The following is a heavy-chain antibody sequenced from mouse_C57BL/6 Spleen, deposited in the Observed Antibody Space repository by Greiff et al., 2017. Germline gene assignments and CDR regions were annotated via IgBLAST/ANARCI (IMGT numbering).Heavy chain of an antibody. V-gene: IGHV5-4*01. CDR3: ARASPYYYGSRGAMDY. Sequence: EVQVVESGGGLVKPGGSLKLSCAASGFTFSSYAMSWVRQTPEKRLEWVATISDGGSYTYYPDNVKGRFTISSDNAKNNLYLQMSHLKSEDTAMYYCARASPYYYGSRGAMDYWGQGTSVTVSS. J-gene: IGHJ4*01. CDR1: GFTFSSYA. CDR2: ISDGGSYT. D-gene: IGHD1-1*01.